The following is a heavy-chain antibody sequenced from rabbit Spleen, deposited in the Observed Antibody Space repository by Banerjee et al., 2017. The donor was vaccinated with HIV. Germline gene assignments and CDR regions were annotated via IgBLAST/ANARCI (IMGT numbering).Heavy chain of an antibody. Sequence: QSLEESGGDLVKPGASLTLTCKASGLDFSGSYWICWVRQAPGKGLEWIACINIVTGKSVYASWAKGRFTCSKTSSTTVTLQMTSLTVADTATYFCARDTGSSFSSYGMDLWGQGTLVTVS. CDR3: ARDTGSSFSSYGMDL. D-gene: IGHD8-1*01. J-gene: IGHJ6*01. CDR1: GLDFSGSYW. CDR2: INIVTGKS. V-gene: IGHV1S40*01.